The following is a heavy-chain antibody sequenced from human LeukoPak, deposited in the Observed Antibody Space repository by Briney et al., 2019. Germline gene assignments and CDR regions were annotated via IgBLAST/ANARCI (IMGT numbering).Heavy chain of an antibody. D-gene: IGHD1-26*01. V-gene: IGHV1-69*04. CDR2: IIPILGIA. J-gene: IGHJ4*02. Sequence: GASVKVSCKASGGTFSSYTISWVRQAPGQGLEWMGRIIPILGIANYAQKFQGRVTITADKSTSTAYMELSSLRSEDTAVYYCARDSGSQASDFDYWGQGTLVTVSS. CDR3: ARDSGSQASDFDY. CDR1: GGTFSSYT.